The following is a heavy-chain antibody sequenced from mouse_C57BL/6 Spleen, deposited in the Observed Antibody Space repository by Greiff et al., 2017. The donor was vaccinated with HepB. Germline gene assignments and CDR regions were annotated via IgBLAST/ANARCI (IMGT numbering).Heavy chain of an antibody. CDR1: GYTFTSYW. J-gene: IGHJ2*01. CDR3: AIYYGSSWGY. Sequence: QVQLQQPGAELVKSGASVKLSCKASGYTFTSYWMHWVKQRPGQGLEWIGMIHPNSGSTNYNEKFKSKATLTVDKSSSTAYMQLSSLTSEDSVVYYCAIYYGSSWGYWGQGTTLTVAS. CDR2: IHPNSGST. D-gene: IGHD1-1*01. V-gene: IGHV1-64*01.